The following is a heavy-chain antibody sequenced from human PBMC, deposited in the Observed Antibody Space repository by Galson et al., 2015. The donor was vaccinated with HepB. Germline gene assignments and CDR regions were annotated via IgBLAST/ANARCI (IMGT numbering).Heavy chain of an antibody. D-gene: IGHD1-26*01. Sequence: SLRLSCAASGFIFSHYAMTWVRQAPGKGLEWVSCITGSDGRTYYTDSVRGRFTISRDNSKNTLYLQINNARADDTAVDYCARMGAFADYDFDPWGQGIKVSVSS. CDR1: GFIFSHYA. CDR3: ARMGAFADYDFDP. V-gene: IGHV3-23*01. J-gene: IGHJ5*02. CDR2: ITGSDGRT.